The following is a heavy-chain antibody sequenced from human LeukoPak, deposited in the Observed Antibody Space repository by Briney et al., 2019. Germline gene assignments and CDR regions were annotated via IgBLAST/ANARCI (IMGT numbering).Heavy chain of an antibody. CDR2: IYSGGST. Sequence: PGGSLRLSCAASGFTFSSYAMSWVRQAPGKGLEWVSVIYSGGSTYYADSVKGRFTISRDNSKNTLYLQMNSLRAEDTAVYYCARDVRSYSGYDNFDYWGQGTLVTVSS. CDR1: GFTFSSYA. CDR3: ARDVRSYSGYDNFDY. V-gene: IGHV3-53*01. D-gene: IGHD5-12*01. J-gene: IGHJ4*02.